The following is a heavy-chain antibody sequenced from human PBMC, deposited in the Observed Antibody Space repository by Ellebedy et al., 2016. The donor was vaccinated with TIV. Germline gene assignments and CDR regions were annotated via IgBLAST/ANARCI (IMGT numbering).Heavy chain of an antibody. V-gene: IGHV1-3*04. CDR1: GYTFTRFA. CDR3: VRGLYGMDV. CDR2: ISTGSGST. J-gene: IGHJ6*02. Sequence: ASVKVSXKASGYTFTRFAIHWVRQAPGQRLEWMGWISTGSGSTKYSQDFQGRVTIARDTSATAAYMELSSLRSEDTAVYYCVRGLYGMDVWGQGTTVTVS.